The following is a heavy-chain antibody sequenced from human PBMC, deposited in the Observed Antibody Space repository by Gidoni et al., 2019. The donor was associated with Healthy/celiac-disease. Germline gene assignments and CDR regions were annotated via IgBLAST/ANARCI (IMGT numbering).Heavy chain of an antibody. V-gene: IGHV3-23*01. CDR1: GFTFSSYA. CDR3: AKAWNGSGWYFFIHYYYGMDV. J-gene: IGHJ6*02. CDR2: ISGRGGST. Sequence: EVQLLESGGGLVQPGGSLRLSCAASGFTFSSYAMSWFRQAPGKGLEWVSAISGRGGSTYYADSVKGRFTSYRDNSKNTLYLQMNSLRAEDTAVYYCAKAWNGSGWYFFIHYYYGMDVWGQGTTVTVSS. D-gene: IGHD6-19*01.